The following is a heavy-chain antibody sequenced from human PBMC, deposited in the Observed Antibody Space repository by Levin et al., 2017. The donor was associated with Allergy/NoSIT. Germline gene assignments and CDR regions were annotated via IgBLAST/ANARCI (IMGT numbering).Heavy chain of an antibody. V-gene: IGHV1-18*04. Sequence: GESLKISCKASGYTFSDYSISWVREAPGQGLEWMGWISGYNGNANYGPKFQGRVTMTRDASTNTAYMELRSLTSDDTAMYYCARTGWELLPAPEYWGQGTQVTVSS. D-gene: IGHD1-26*01. CDR2: ISGYNGNA. CDR3: ARTGWELLPAPEY. J-gene: IGHJ4*02. CDR1: GYTFSDYS.